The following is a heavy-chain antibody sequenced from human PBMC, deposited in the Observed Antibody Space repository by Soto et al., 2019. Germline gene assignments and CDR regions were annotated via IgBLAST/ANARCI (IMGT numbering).Heavy chain of an antibody. J-gene: IGHJ4*02. Sequence: GGSLRLSCAASGFTFSSYGMHWVRQAPGKGLEWVAVIWYDGSNKYYADSVKGRFTISRDNSKNTLYLQMNSLRAEDTAVYYCAKQGTYCSGGSCKGYYFDYWGQGTLVTVSS. CDR2: IWYDGSNK. CDR1: GFTFSSYG. D-gene: IGHD2-15*01. CDR3: AKQGTYCSGGSCKGYYFDY. V-gene: IGHV3-33*06.